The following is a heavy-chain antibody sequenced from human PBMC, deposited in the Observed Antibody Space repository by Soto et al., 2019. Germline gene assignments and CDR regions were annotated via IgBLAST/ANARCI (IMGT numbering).Heavy chain of an antibody. CDR1: GVTFSCYA. D-gene: IGHD5-18*01. V-gene: IGHV1-69*13. CDR2: IIPIFGTA. Sequence: SVKVSCKESGVTFSCYALSSVRPAPGQGLEWMGGIIPIFGTANYAQKFQGRVTITADESTSTAYMELSSLRSEDTAVYYCARERYSYGYDAFDIWGQGTMVTVSS. CDR3: ARERYSYGYDAFDI. J-gene: IGHJ3*02.